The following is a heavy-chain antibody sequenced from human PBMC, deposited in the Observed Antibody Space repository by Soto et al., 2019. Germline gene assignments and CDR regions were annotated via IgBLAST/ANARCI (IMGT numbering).Heavy chain of an antibody. D-gene: IGHD6-19*01. CDR3: AKYGKHSNGWWAAFEI. Sequence: EVQVLESGGGLVQPGGSLRLSCAASGFTFTDYAMNWVRQAPGKGLEWVSTISGSGANTYYADSVRGRFTISRDNSKNTLALQMSSLRAEDTAVYYWAKYGKHSNGWWAAFEIWGQGTVVTVS. CDR1: GFTFTDYA. J-gene: IGHJ3*02. V-gene: IGHV3-23*01. CDR2: ISGSGANT.